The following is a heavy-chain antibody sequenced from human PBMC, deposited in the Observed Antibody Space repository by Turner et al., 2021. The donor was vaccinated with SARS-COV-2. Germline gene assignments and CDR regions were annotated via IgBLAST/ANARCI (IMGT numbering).Heavy chain of an antibody. Sequence: HLLLQESGPGLVNPSETLSLTFTVSGGPISSSGYYWGWIRQPPGKGLEWIGSIYYSGSTYYNPSLQSRVTIFVEKSKNKLSLKQSSGTAADKAVDYCATQRVNLFGTTYYYYGMDVWGQGTTVTVSS. D-gene: IGHD1-7*01. CDR2: IYYSGST. CDR3: ATQRVNLFGTTYYYYGMDV. J-gene: IGHJ6*02. V-gene: IGHV4-39*01. CDR1: GGPISSSGYY.